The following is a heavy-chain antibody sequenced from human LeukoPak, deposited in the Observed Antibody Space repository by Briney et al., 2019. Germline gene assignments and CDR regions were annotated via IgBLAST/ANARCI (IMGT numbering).Heavy chain of an antibody. Sequence: KPSETLSLTCAVYGGSFSGYYWRWIRQPPGKGLEWIGEINYSGSTNYNPSLKSRVTISIDTSKNQFYLKLSSVTAADTAVYYCARNGGNSDFDYWGQGTLATVSS. CDR1: GGSFSGYY. V-gene: IGHV4-34*01. CDR2: INYSGST. D-gene: IGHD4-23*01. J-gene: IGHJ4*02. CDR3: ARNGGNSDFDY.